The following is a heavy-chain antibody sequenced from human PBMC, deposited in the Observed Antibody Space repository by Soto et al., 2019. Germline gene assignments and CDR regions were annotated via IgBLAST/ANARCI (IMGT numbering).Heavy chain of an antibody. V-gene: IGHV1-69*13. J-gene: IGHJ6*02. Sequence: SVKVSCKASGGTFSSYAISWVRQAPGQGLEWMGGIIPIFGTANYAQKFQGRVTITADESTSTAYMELSSLRSEDTAVCYCARRSYYDSSGPSPYYYYGMDVWGQGTTVTVSS. CDR1: GGTFSSYA. CDR3: ARRSYYDSSGPSPYYYYGMDV. CDR2: IIPIFGTA. D-gene: IGHD3-22*01.